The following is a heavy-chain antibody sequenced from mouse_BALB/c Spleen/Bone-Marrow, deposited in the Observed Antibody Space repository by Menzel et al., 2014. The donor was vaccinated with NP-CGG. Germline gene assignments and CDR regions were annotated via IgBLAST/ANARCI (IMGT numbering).Heavy chain of an antibody. J-gene: IGHJ3*01. CDR3: ARGAY. CDR2: INPSNGRT. CDR1: GYTFTSYW. V-gene: IGHV1S81*02. Sequence: QVQLQQSGAELVKPGASVKLSCKASGYTFTSYWMHWVKQRPGQGLEWIGEINPSNGRTNYNEKFKSKATLTVDISSGTAYMQLSSLTSEDSAVYYCARGAYWGQGTLVTVSA.